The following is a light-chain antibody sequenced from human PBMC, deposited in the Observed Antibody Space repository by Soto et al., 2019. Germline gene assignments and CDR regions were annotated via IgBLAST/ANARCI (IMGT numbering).Light chain of an antibody. CDR1: QVISNY. CDR3: QKYNSATLT. CDR2: ASS. Sequence: DIQMTQSPSSLSASVGDRVTITCRASQVISNYLAWYQQKPGKVPKLLIYASSTLQSGVQFRFSGSGPGTDVTLTLSSLQPEDVAPYYCQKYNSATLTFGQGTKVEIK. V-gene: IGKV1-27*01. J-gene: IGKJ1*01.